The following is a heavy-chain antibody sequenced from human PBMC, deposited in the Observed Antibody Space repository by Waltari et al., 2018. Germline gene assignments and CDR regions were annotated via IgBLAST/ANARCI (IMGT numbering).Heavy chain of an antibody. CDR3: AGYCGGDCYLDAFDI. CDR1: GGSISSSSYY. D-gene: IGHD2-21*01. Sequence: QLQLQESGPGLVKPSETLSLTCTVSGGSISSSSYYWGWIRQPPGKGLEWIGSIYYSGSTYNNPSLKSRVTISVDTSKNQFSLKLSSVTAADTAVYYCAGYCGGDCYLDAFDIWGQGTMVTVSS. J-gene: IGHJ3*02. CDR2: IYYSGST. V-gene: IGHV4-39*07.